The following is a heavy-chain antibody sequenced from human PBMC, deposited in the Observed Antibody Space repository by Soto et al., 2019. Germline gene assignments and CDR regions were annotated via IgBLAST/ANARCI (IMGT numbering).Heavy chain of an antibody. CDR3: ARWPAGDKVDY. V-gene: IGHV4-30-4*01. CDR1: GGSISSGGYF. CDR2: VYNIGST. J-gene: IGHJ4*02. Sequence: QVQLQESGPGLVEPSQTLSLTCTVSGGSISSGGYFWSWIRQPPGKGLEWIGHVYNIGSTYSNPSHTRRVTISVDTSTNQFSLRLSFVTAADTAVYYCARWPAGDKVDYWGQGTLVTVSS. D-gene: IGHD7-27*01.